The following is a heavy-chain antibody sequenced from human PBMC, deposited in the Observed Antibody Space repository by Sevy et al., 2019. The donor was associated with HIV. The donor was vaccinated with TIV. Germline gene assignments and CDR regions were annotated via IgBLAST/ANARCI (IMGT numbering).Heavy chain of an antibody. Sequence: GGSLRLSCVASGFTFSHYWMTWVRQAPGKGLEWVANIKQDGRDKYYVDSVKGRFTISRDNAKNSLYLQMNSLRVEDTAVYYCARPTTVAFDQWGQGTLVTVSS. CDR3: ARPTTVAFDQ. CDR2: IKQDGRDK. J-gene: IGHJ4*02. V-gene: IGHV3-7*01. D-gene: IGHD4-17*01. CDR1: GFTFSHYW.